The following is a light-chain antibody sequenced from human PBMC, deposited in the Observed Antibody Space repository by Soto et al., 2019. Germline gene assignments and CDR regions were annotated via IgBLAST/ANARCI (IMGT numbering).Light chain of an antibody. Sequence: DIQMTQSPSSLSASVGDRVTITCQASQDITNYLNWYQQKPGKAPKLLISGASNLETGVPSRFSGSGSGTDFSFSISSLQPEDIATYYCQQYGNLPFTFGPGTKVDIK. V-gene: IGKV1-33*01. CDR2: GAS. CDR1: QDITNY. J-gene: IGKJ3*01. CDR3: QQYGNLPFT.